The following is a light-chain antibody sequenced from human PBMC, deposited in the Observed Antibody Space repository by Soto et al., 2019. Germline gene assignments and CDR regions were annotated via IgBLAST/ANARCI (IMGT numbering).Light chain of an antibody. Sequence: EIVLTQSPDTLSLSPGERATLSCRASQSVSSSFLAWCHQKPGQAPRLLIYRASSRATGIPDRFTGSGSGTDFTLTISRLEPEDFAVYSCQQYESSPLTFGGGTKVEIK. CDR2: RAS. CDR1: QSVSSSF. J-gene: IGKJ4*01. CDR3: QQYESSPLT. V-gene: IGKV3-20*01.